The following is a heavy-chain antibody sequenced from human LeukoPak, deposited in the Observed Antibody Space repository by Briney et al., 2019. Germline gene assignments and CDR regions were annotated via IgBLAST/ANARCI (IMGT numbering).Heavy chain of an antibody. V-gene: IGHV3-21*01. Sequence: GGSLRLSCAASGFTFDDYAMHWVRQAPGKGLEWVSSISSSSSYIYYADSVKGRFTISRDNAKNSLYLQMNSLRAEDTAVYYCAISWVFWSGYFDYWGQGTLVTVSS. D-gene: IGHD3-3*01. CDR3: AISWVFWSGYFDY. CDR2: ISSSSSYI. CDR1: GFTFDDYA. J-gene: IGHJ4*02.